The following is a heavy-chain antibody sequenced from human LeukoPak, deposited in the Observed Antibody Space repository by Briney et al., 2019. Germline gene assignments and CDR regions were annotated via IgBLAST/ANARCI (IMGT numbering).Heavy chain of an antibody. CDR1: GFTFIGYE. J-gene: IGHJ6*03. D-gene: IGHD5-18*01. CDR2: ISSSGTTI. CDR3: ARVELQDTAMVTLYYYMDA. V-gene: IGHV3-48*03. Sequence: GGSLRLSCAASGFTFIGYEMNWVRQAPGKGLEWVSYISSSGTTIYYADSVKGRFTISRDNAKNSLYLQMNSLRAEDTAVYYCARVELQDTAMVTLYYYMDAWGKGTTVTVSS.